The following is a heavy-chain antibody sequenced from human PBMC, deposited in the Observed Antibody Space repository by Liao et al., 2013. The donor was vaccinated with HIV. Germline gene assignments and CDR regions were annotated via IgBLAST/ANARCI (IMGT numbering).Heavy chain of an antibody. CDR1: GGSITPFS. Sequence: QVQLQESGPGLVKPSETLSLTCTVSGGSITPFSWTWIRQPPGKGLEWVGSISYNGRANYNPSLKSRVVISVDTSKNQFSLRLKSVSTADTAVYYCARDSSLYYFDYWGQGTLVTVSS. J-gene: IGHJ4*02. D-gene: IGHD3-16*01. CDR3: ARDSSLYYFDY. V-gene: IGHV4-59*01. CDR2: ISYNGRA.